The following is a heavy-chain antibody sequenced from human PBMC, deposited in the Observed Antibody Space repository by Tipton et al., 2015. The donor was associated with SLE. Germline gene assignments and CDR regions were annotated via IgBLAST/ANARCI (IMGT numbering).Heavy chain of an antibody. J-gene: IGHJ4*02. D-gene: IGHD2-2*01. CDR3: ARDSCSRPSCFDV. V-gene: IGHV3-33*08. CDR2: IQYDGSKK. CDR1: GFTFSGYA. Sequence: SLRLSCTASGFTFSGYAMHWVRQAPGKGLEWVAAIQYDGSKKYYGDSVEGRVSISRDDPNNMLYLQMNSLRAEDTAVYYCARDSCSRPSCFDVWGQGTLVTVSS.